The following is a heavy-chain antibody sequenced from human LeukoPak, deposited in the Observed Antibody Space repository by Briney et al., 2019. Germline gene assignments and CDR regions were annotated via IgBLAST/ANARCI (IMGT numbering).Heavy chain of an antibody. V-gene: IGHV3-30-3*01. D-gene: IGHD3-16*01. CDR2: ISYDGSNK. J-gene: IGHJ1*01. CDR1: GFTFSSYA. Sequence: PGGSLRLSCAASGFTFSSYAMHWVRQAPGKGLGWVAVISYDGSNKYYADSVKGRFTISRDNSKNTLYLQMNSLRAEDTAVYYCARSGDYLGAEYFQHWGQGTLVTVSS. CDR3: ARSGDYLGAEYFQH.